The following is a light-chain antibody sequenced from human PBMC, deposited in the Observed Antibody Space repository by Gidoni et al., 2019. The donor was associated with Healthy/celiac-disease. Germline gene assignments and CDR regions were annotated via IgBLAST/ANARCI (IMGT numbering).Light chain of an antibody. Sequence: EIVLTQSPGTLSLSPGERATLSCRASQSVSSSYLAWYQQNPGQPPRLLIYGASSRATGIPDRFSGSGSGTDFTLTISRLEPEDFAVYYCQQYGSSPPRLTFGGGTKVEIK. J-gene: IGKJ4*01. CDR3: QQYGSSPPRLT. V-gene: IGKV3-20*01. CDR1: QSVSSSY. CDR2: GAS.